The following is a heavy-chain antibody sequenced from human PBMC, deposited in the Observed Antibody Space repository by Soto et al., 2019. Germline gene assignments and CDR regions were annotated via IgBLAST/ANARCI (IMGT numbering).Heavy chain of an antibody. CDR1: SAYLFTNFG. Sequence: QVQLVQSGAEVKKPGASVKVSCKASSAYLFTNFGISWVRQAPGQGLEWMGWTSVYNGHTIYSQKFQGRVTMTTETSASTSYMELRSLRSDDTAVYYCAVGLSGDKSCDYWGQGTLVTVSS. J-gene: IGHJ4*02. CDR2: TSVYNGHT. V-gene: IGHV1-18*01. D-gene: IGHD1-26*01. CDR3: AVGLSGDKSCDY.